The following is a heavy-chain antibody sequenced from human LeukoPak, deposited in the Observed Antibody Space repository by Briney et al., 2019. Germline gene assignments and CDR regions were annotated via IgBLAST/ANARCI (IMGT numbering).Heavy chain of an antibody. CDR1: GGPISSYY. J-gene: IGHJ5*02. Sequence: PSETLSLTCTVSGGPISSYYWSWIRQPPGKGLEWMGYIYYSGITNYNSSLKGRVTMSVDTSKNQFSLKLSSVTAADTAVYYCASTYSSSWYNWFDPWGQGTLVTVSS. CDR3: ASTYSSSWYNWFDP. V-gene: IGHV4-59*01. CDR2: IYYSGIT. D-gene: IGHD6-13*01.